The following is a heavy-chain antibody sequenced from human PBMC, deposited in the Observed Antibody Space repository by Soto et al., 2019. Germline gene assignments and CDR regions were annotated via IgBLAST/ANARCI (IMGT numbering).Heavy chain of an antibody. CDR3: ARGSEVGDSSGWQPPYYFDY. J-gene: IGHJ4*02. Sequence: KPSETLSLTCAVYGGSFSGYYWSWIRQPPGKGLEWIGEINHSGSTNYNPSLKSRVTISVDTSKNQFSLKLSSVTAADTAVYYCARGSEVGDSSGWQPPYYFDYWGQGTLVTVSS. V-gene: IGHV4-34*01. CDR1: GGSFSGYY. D-gene: IGHD6-19*01. CDR2: INHSGST.